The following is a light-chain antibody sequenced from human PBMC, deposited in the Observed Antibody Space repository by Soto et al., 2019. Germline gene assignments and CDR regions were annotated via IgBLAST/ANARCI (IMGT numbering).Light chain of an antibody. V-gene: IGKV2-30*01. Sequence: DVVLTQSPLSLPVTLGQPASISCRSSQSLVYSDGNTYLNWFQQRPGRSPRRLIYDVSNRDSGVPDRFSGSWSGTDFTLKITRVEAEDVGVYYCMQGTHWPPLTFGQGTRLEIK. J-gene: IGKJ5*01. CDR1: QSLVYSDGNTY. CDR2: DVS. CDR3: MQGTHWPPLT.